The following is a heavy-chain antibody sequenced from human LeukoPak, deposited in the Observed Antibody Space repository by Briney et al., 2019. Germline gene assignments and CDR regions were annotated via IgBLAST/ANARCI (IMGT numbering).Heavy chain of an antibody. CDR3: TRGAPVGSSREFDY. Sequence: SETLSLTCAVYGGSFSGYYWSWIRQPPGKGLEWIGEINHSGSTNYNPSLKSRVTISVDTSKNQFSLQLNSVTPEDTAVYYCTRGAPVGSSREFDYWGQGTLVTVSS. CDR1: GGSFSGYY. J-gene: IGHJ4*02. D-gene: IGHD5-24*01. CDR2: INHSGST. V-gene: IGHV4-34*01.